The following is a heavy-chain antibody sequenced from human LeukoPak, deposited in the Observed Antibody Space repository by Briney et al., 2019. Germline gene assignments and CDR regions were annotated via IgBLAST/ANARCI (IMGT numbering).Heavy chain of an antibody. CDR2: IYYSGST. CDR1: GDSINSTNYY. D-gene: IGHD4-17*01. Sequence: PSETLSLTCTVSGDSINSTNYYWGWIRQPPGKGLEWIGSIYYSGSTYYNPSLKSRVTICIDTSKNQFSLKLSSVTAADTAVYYCASDYGDYGLYWGQGTLVTVSS. V-gene: IGHV4-39*01. CDR3: ASDYGDYGLY. J-gene: IGHJ4*02.